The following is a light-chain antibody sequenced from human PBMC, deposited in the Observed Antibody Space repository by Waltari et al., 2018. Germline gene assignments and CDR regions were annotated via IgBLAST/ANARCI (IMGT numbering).Light chain of an antibody. CDR2: AAS. CDR3: QQSYSTPT. V-gene: IGKV1-39*01. J-gene: IGKJ4*01. Sequence: DIQMTQSPSSLSASVGDRVTITCRASQSISSYLNWYQQKPGKAPKLLIYAASSLQSGVPPRFSSSGSGTDFTLTISSLQPEDFATYYCQQSYSTPTFGGGTKVEIK. CDR1: QSISSY.